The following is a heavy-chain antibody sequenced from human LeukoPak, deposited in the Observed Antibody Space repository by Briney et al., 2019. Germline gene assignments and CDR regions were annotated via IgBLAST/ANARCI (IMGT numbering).Heavy chain of an antibody. CDR3: ARSIGYYYTMDV. CDR1: GFSFSDYY. V-gene: IGHV3-11*01. CDR2: ISGSGSDL. D-gene: IGHD3-22*01. J-gene: IGHJ6*02. Sequence: AGSLRLSCVACGFSFSDYYMSWIRQAPGRGLEWISYISGSGSDLYYADSVKGRFTISRDNANNSLYLQMNSLRAEDTAVYYCARSIGYYYTMDVWGQGTTVTVSS.